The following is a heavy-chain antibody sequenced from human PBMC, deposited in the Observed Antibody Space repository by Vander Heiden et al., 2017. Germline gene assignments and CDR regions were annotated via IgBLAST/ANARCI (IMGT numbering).Heavy chain of an antibody. V-gene: IGHV3-23*01. CDR3: AKEVAAIGRPAFDY. Sequence: EVRLFESGGGLVQPGGSLRLSCPSSGFSFSSYAMSWVRQAPGKGLEWVSGISDTGGGTYYEDSVKGRFTISRDNSKNTLYLQMNTLTVEDTAVYYCAKEVAAIGRPAFDYWGQGTLVTVSS. CDR2: ISDTGGGT. D-gene: IGHD6-19*01. CDR1: GFSFSSYA. J-gene: IGHJ4*02.